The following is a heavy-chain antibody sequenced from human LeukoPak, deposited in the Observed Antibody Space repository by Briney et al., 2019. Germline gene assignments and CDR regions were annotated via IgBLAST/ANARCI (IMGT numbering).Heavy chain of an antibody. D-gene: IGHD3-10*01. J-gene: IGHJ3*02. CDR2: ISSSSSYI. Sequence: GGSLRLSCAASGFIFSSYSMNWVRQAPGKGLEWVSSISSSSSYIYYADSVKGRFTISRDNAKNSLYLQMNSLRAEDTAVYYCARDRDGAAFDIWGQGTMVTVSS. CDR3: ARDRDGAAFDI. CDR1: GFIFSSYS. V-gene: IGHV3-21*01.